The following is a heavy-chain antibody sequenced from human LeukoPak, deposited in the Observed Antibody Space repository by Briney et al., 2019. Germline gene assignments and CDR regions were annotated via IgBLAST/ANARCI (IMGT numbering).Heavy chain of an antibody. CDR1: GGSVSSGSYY. Sequence: SETLSLTCTVSGGSVSSGSYYWSWIRQPPGKGLEWIGYIYYSGSTNYNPSLKSRVTISVDTSKNQFSLKLSSVTAADTAVYYCARGRYYYDSSGYYYYFDYWGQGTLVTVSS. CDR3: ARGRYYYDSSGYYYYFDY. V-gene: IGHV4-61*01. D-gene: IGHD3-22*01. J-gene: IGHJ4*02. CDR2: IYYSGST.